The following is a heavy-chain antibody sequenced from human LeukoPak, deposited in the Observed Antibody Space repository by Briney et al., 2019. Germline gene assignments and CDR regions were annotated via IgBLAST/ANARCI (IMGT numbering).Heavy chain of an antibody. CDR3: ARSNIVAVVAARPYGMDI. J-gene: IGHJ6*02. CDR1: GGSFTGFY. V-gene: IGHV4-34*01. Sequence: SGTLSLTCDVYGGSFTGFYWTWIRQPPGKGLEWIGEINHSGSTNYNPSLKSRLTISVDTSRNQFSLRLSSVTAADTALYYCARSNIVAVVAARPYGMDIWGQGTTVTISS. CDR2: INHSGST. D-gene: IGHD2-15*01.